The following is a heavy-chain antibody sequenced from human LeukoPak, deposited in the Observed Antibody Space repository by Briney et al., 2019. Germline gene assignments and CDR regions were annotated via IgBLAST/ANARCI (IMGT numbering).Heavy chain of an antibody. J-gene: IGHJ6*03. CDR2: IYYSGST. CDR3: ARDGYGNDGGYDLDYYYYYMDV. Sequence: PSETLSLTCTVSGGSISSGDYYWSWIRQPPGKGLEWIGYIYYSGSTNYNPSLKSRVTISVDTSKNQFSLKLSSVTAADTAVYYCARDGYGNDGGYDLDYYYYYMDVWGKGTTVTVSS. V-gene: IGHV4-61*08. CDR1: GGSISSGDYY. D-gene: IGHD5-12*01.